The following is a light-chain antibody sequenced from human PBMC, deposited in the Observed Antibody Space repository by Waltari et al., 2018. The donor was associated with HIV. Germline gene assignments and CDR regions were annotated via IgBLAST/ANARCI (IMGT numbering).Light chain of an antibody. CDR3: SSYAGINTYVL. V-gene: IGLV2-8*01. J-gene: IGLJ2*01. Sequence: QSALTQPPSASGSPGQSVTISCNGTSSDVGGTNYVSWYQQYPGKAPRLMIYEVYKRPSGVPHRFSGSKSGNTASLTVSGLQAEDEANYYCSSYAGINTYVLFGGGTKLTVL. CDR2: EVY. CDR1: SSDVGGTNY.